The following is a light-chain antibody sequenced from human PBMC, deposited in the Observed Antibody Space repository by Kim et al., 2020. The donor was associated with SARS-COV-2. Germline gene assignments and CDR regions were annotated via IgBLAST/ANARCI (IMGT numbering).Light chain of an antibody. CDR3: QQSYSTPRT. J-gene: IGKJ1*01. V-gene: IGKV1-39*01. CDR1: QTISTY. CDR2: GAS. Sequence: DIQMTQSPSSLSVSVGDRVTITCRASQTISTYLNWYQQTPGKAPKLLIYGASTLQSGVPSRFSGSGSGTDFTLTISSLQPEDFATYYCQQSYSTPRTFGQGTKVDIK.